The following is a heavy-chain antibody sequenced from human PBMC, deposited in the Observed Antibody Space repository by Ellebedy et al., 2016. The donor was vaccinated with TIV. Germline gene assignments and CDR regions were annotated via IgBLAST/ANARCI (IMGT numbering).Heavy chain of an antibody. Sequence: GGSLRLXXVGSGFTFGNSFMDWVRQAPGKGLEWVGRIRRIVDGGTIDYAAPVKDRFTISRDDSKNTLYLQMNSLKTEDTALYYCTTDFSNWGQGTLVSVSS. D-gene: IGHD3-3*01. J-gene: IGHJ4*02. V-gene: IGHV3-15*07. CDR2: IRRIVDGGTI. CDR3: TTDFSN. CDR1: GFTFGNSF.